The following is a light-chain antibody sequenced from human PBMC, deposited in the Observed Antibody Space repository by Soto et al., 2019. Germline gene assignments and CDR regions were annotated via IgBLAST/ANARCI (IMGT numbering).Light chain of an antibody. CDR3: QQYGSSPA. Sequence: EIVLKQSPGTLSLYPGERSTLSCRASQSVSSSYLAWYQQKPGQAPRILIYGASSRATVIPDRFSGSGSGTDFTLTISRLETEDFALYYCQQYGSSPAFGGGTKVAIK. V-gene: IGKV3-20*01. CDR1: QSVSSSY. CDR2: GAS. J-gene: IGKJ4*01.